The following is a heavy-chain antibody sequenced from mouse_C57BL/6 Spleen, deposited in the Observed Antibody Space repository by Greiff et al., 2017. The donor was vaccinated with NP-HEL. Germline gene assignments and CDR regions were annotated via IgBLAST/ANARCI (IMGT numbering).Heavy chain of an antibody. CDR1: GFTFTDYY. CDR3: AREGTGRGYFDY. V-gene: IGHV7-3*01. D-gene: IGHD4-1*01. J-gene: IGHJ2*01. CDR2: IRNKANGYTT. Sequence: EVQVVESGGGLVQPGGSLSLSCAASGFTFTDYYMSWVRQPPGKALEWLGFIRNKANGYTTEYSASVKGRFTISRDNSQSILYLQMNALRAEDSATYYCAREGTGRGYFDYWGQGTTLTVSS.